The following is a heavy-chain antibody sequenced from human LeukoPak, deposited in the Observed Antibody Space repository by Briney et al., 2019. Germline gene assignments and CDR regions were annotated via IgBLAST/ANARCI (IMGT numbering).Heavy chain of an antibody. CDR1: GFTFSNFW. CDR3: AKRSDFCGALDI. Sequence: GGSLRLSCAASGFTFSNFWMHWVRQAPGKGLEWVAVISNDGNNKYCIDAVKGRFTISRDNSKNTLYLQLDSLRPEDTAVYYCAKRSDFCGALDIWGQGTMVTVSS. J-gene: IGHJ3*02. V-gene: IGHV3-30*18. CDR2: ISNDGNNK. D-gene: IGHD3-3*01.